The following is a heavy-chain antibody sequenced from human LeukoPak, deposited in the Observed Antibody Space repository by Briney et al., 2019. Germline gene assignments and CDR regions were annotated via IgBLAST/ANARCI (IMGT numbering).Heavy chain of an antibody. CDR2: INPNSGGT. V-gene: IGHV1-2*06. CDR1: GYTFTGYY. Sequence: ASVKVSCKASGYTFTGYYMHWVRQAPGQGREWMGRINPNSGGTNYAQKFQGRVTMTRDTSISTAYMELSRLRSDDTAVYYCAKTMVRGEKDYWGQGTLVTVSS. CDR3: AKTMVRGEKDY. D-gene: IGHD3-10*01. J-gene: IGHJ4*02.